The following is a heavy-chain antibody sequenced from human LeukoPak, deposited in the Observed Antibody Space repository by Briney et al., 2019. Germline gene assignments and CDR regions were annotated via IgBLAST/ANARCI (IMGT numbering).Heavy chain of an antibody. D-gene: IGHD3-22*01. CDR2: IYTSGST. V-gene: IGHV4-61*02. Sequence: SETLSLTCTVSGGSISRGSYYWSWIRQPAGKGLEWIGRIYTSGSTNYNPSLKSRVTISVDTSKNQFSLKLSSVTAADTAVYYCARALPTYYDSSGYTFFDYWGQGTLVTVSS. J-gene: IGHJ4*02. CDR1: GGSISRGSYY. CDR3: ARALPTYYDSSGYTFFDY.